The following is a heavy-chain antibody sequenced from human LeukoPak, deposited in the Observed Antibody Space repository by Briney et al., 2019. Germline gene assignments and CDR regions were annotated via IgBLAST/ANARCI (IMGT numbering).Heavy chain of an antibody. CDR2: IKQDGSEK. V-gene: IGHV3-7*03. CDR1: GFTFSTYW. CDR3: ARDLGRYYGSGSYSVFDY. Sequence: GGSLRLSCAASGFTFSTYWMSWVRQAPGKGLEWVANIKQDGSEKYYVDSVKGRFTISRDNAKNSLYLQMNSLRAEDTAVYYCARDLGRYYGSGSYSVFDYWGQGTLVTVSS. D-gene: IGHD3-10*01. J-gene: IGHJ4*02.